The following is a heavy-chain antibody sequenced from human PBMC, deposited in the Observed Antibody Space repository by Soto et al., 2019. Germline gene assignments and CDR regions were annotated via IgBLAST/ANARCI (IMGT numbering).Heavy chain of an antibody. CDR1: GGSISPSY. Sequence: QVRLQESGPGLVKPSETLSLTCTVSGGSISPSYWNWVRQPPGKRPEWIGCIYYTGNTHYNPSLKSRVTISRDTSKNQFSLELTSVTAADTAMYFCAAGLDRNKVGYWGEGTLVTVSS. J-gene: IGHJ4*02. D-gene: IGHD2-2*03. CDR3: AAGLDRNKVGY. V-gene: IGHV4-59*01. CDR2: IYYTGNT.